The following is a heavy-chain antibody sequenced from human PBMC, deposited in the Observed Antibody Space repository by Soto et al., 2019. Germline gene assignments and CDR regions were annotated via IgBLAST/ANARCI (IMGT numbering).Heavy chain of an antibody. V-gene: IGHV3-30-3*01. D-gene: IGHD6-19*01. J-gene: IGHJ4*02. Sequence: QVPLVESGGGVVQPGRSLRLSFAASGFTFSSYAMHWVRQAPGKGLEWVAVITSDGSNKYYADSVKGRLTISRDNSKNTLYLQMDSLRAEDTAVYYCAREGSVVAVTGTGAFDYWGQGTLVTVSS. CDR1: GFTFSSYA. CDR3: AREGSVVAVTGTGAFDY. CDR2: ITSDGSNK.